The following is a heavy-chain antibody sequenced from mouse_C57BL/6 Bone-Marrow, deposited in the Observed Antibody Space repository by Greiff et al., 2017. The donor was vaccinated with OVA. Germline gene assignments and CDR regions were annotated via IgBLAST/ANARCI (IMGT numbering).Heavy chain of an antibody. V-gene: IGHV5-12*01. CDR2: ISNGGGST. CDR3: ARQYYYGSSSPAWFAY. J-gene: IGHJ3*01. CDR1: GFTFSDYY. D-gene: IGHD1-1*01. Sequence: DVMLVESGGGLVQPGGSLKLSCAASGFTFSDYYMYWVRQTPEKRLEWVAYISNGGGSTYYPDTVKGRFTISRDNAKNTLYLQMSRLKSEDTAMYYCARQYYYGSSSPAWFAYWGQGTLVTVSA.